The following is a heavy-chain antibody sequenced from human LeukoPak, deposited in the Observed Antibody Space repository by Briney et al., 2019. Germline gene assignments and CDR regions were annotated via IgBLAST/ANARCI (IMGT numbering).Heavy chain of an antibody. CDR1: GYTFSSFS. Sequence: GGSLRLSCAASGYTFSSFSINWVRQAPGKGLEGVSSISVRSNYIYYADSVRGRFSISRDDARDSLYLQMNSLRAEATPLYNCVRLRRNSDTSGYYYYYDFWGQGPLVTVSS. V-gene: IGHV3-21*01. CDR3: VRLRRNSDTSGYYYYYDF. J-gene: IGHJ4*02. CDR2: ISVRSNYI. D-gene: IGHD3-22*01.